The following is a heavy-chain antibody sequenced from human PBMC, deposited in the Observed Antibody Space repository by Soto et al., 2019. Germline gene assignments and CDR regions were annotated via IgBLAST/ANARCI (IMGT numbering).Heavy chain of an antibody. CDR1: GGSISSYY. D-gene: IGHD3-10*01. V-gene: IGHV4-59*01. Sequence: QVQLQESCPGLVKPSETLSLTCTVSGGSISSYYWSWIRQPPGKGLEWIGYIYYSGSTNYNPSLKSRVTISVDTSKNQFSLKLSSVTAADTAVYYCARVWGGAFDIWGQGTMVTVSS. CDR3: ARVWGGAFDI. J-gene: IGHJ3*02. CDR2: IYYSGST.